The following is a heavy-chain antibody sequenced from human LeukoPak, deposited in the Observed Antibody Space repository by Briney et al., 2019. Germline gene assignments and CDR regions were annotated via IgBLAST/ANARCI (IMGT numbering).Heavy chain of an antibody. CDR1: GGSFSGYY. D-gene: IGHD3-16*02. CDR3: ARNRRRGAFDI. V-gene: IGHV4-34*01. J-gene: IGHJ3*02. CDR2: INHSGST. Sequence: SETLSLTCAVYGGSFSGYYWSWVRQPPGKGLEWIGEINHSGSTNYNPSLKCRVTISVDTSKNQFSLKLSSVTAADTAVYYCARNRRRGAFDIWGQGTMATVSS.